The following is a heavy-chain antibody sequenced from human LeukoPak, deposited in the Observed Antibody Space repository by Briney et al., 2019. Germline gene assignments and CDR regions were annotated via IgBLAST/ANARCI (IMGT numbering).Heavy chain of an antibody. V-gene: IGHV3-66*01. CDR3: ARANPGDGFGI. CDR2: IYSDGST. Sequence: PGGSLRLSCAASGFTVSSNHMTWVRQAPGKGLEWVSGIYSDGSTYYSDSVKGRFTISRDNSKNTLHLQMNSLRAEDTAVYYCARANPGDGFGIWGQGTMVNVSP. D-gene: IGHD1-14*01. CDR1: GFTVSSNH. J-gene: IGHJ3*02.